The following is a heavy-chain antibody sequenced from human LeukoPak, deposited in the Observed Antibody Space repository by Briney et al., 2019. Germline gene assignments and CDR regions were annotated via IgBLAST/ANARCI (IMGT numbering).Heavy chain of an antibody. Sequence: GGSLRPSWAASAFTVSSNYMSWVRPAPGEGLEWVSAIYSGGSTYYADSVKGRFTVSRDNSKNTLYLQMNSLRAEDTAVYYCARDREVSGWSYCMDVWGQGTTVTVSS. J-gene: IGHJ6*02. CDR1: AFTVSSNY. CDR3: ARDREVSGWSYCMDV. D-gene: IGHD6-19*01. CDR2: IYSGGST. V-gene: IGHV3-66*01.